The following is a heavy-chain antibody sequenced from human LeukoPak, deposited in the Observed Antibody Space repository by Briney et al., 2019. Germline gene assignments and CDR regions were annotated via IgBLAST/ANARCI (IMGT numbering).Heavy chain of an antibody. D-gene: IGHD7-27*01. J-gene: IGHJ4*02. CDR1: GVSIGSSGNF. CDR2: FHYGGSI. V-gene: IGHV4-39*01. CDR3: AKHGSPYWGSGFDS. Sequence: SSETLSLTCTVSGVSIGSSGNFWGWIRQLPGKGLEWIGTFHYGGSIYYNPSLKSRVTLSVDTSKIHFSLILSSVTGADTAVYLCAKHGSPYWGSGFDSWGQGTLVTVSS.